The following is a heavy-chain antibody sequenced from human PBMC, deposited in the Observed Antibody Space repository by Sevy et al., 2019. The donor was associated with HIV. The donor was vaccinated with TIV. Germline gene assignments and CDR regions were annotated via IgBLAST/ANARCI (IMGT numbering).Heavy chain of an antibody. V-gene: IGHV3-21*01. Sequence: GGSLRLSCAASGFTFSNYWMTWVRQAPGKGLEWVSYIRSSSNDIYYADSVKGRFTISRDNAKNSLYLQMNSLRAEDTAVYYCARKMELLVPDYWGQGTLVTVSS. J-gene: IGHJ4*02. CDR2: IRSSSNDI. CDR1: GFTFSNYW. D-gene: IGHD2-21*02. CDR3: ARKMELLVPDY.